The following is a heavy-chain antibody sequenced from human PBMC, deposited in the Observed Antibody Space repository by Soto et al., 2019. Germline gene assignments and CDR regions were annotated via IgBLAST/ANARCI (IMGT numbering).Heavy chain of an antibody. D-gene: IGHD3-22*01. J-gene: IGHJ3*02. CDR1: GGSISSYY. CDR3: ARDIGGYYYDSSGPLNAFDI. CDR2: IYYSGST. V-gene: IGHV4-59*01. Sequence: PSETLSLTCTVSGGSISSYYWSWIRQPPGKGLEWIGYIYYSGSTNYNPSLKSRVTISVDTPKNQFSLKLSSVTAADTAVYYCARDIGGYYYDSSGPLNAFDIWGQGTMVTVS.